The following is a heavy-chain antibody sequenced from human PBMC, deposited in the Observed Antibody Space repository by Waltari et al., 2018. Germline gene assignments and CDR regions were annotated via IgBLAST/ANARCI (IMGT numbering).Heavy chain of an antibody. J-gene: IGHJ6*02. Sequence: QVQLQESGPGLVKPSETLSLSCPVPGASINSFSWSWIRQSPGRGLEWIGYIYYTGSTRYNPSLQGRAIISLDTSKEHFSLKLRSVTATDTAVYYCARQQFGSEYYYGMDVWGQGTTVTVS. V-gene: IGHV4-59*08. CDR3: ARQQFGSEYYYGMDV. CDR1: GASINSFS. D-gene: IGHD3-16*01. CDR2: IYYTGST.